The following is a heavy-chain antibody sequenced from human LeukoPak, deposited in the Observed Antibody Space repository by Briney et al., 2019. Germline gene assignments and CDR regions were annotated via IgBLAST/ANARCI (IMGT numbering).Heavy chain of an antibody. Sequence: SETLSLTCTVSGGSISSGAYYWSWIRQHPGKRLEWIGYIFYSGGTYYNPSLKSRLTISVDTSKHHFSLKLTSVTAAGTAVYYRARATGGTTIPWYFHLWGRGTLVTVSS. J-gene: IGHJ2*01. V-gene: IGHV4-31*03. D-gene: IGHD2-2*01. CDR2: IFYSGGT. CDR3: ARATGGTTIPWYFHL. CDR1: GGSISSGAYY.